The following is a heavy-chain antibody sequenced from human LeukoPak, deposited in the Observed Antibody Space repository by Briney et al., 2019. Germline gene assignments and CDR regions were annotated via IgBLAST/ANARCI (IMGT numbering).Heavy chain of an antibody. CDR2: ISGSGGST. J-gene: IGHJ3*02. V-gene: IGHV3-23*01. D-gene: IGHD3-22*01. CDR1: GFTLSSYA. CDR3: AKAKVQYYDLFDI. Sequence: PGGSLRLSCAASGFTLSSYAMSWVRQAPGKGLEWVSAISGSGGSTYYADSVKGRFTISRDNSKNTLYLQMNSLRAEDTAVYYCAKAKVQYYDLFDIWGQGTMVTVSS.